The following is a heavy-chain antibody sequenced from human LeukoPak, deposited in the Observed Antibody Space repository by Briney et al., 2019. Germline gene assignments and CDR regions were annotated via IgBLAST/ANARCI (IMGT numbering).Heavy chain of an antibody. CDR3: TRISRDYGSGSYYKGGDFDY. D-gene: IGHD3-10*01. Sequence: AGGSLRLSCAASGFTFSGSAMHWVRQASGKGLEWVGRIRSKANSYATAYAASVKGRFTISRDDSKNTAYLQMNSLKTEDTAVYYCTRISRDYGSGSYYKGGDFDYWGQGTLVTVSS. CDR2: IRSKANSYAT. J-gene: IGHJ4*02. CDR1: GFTFSGSA. V-gene: IGHV3-73*01.